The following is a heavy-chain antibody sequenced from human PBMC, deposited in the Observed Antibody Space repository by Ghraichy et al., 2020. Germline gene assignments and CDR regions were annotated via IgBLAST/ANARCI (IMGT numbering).Heavy chain of an antibody. D-gene: IGHD3-22*01. CDR3: ARQAGYDSSGYWLYYFVY. V-gene: IGHV4-39*01. CDR2: IYYSGST. Sequence: SETLSLTCTVSGGSISSSSYYWGWIRQPPGKGLEWIGSIYYSGSTYYNPSLKSRVTISVDTSKNQFSLKLSSVPAADTAVYYCARQAGYDSSGYWLYYFVYWGQGTLVTVSS. J-gene: IGHJ4*02. CDR1: GGSISSSSYY.